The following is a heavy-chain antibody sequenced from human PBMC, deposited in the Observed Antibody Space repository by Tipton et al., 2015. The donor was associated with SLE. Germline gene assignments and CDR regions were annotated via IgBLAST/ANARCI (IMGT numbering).Heavy chain of an antibody. CDR1: GGSIDSSSYF. CDR3: ARYTRADYSTLSSDFDN. V-gene: IGHV4-39*07. D-gene: IGHD2/OR15-2a*01. Sequence: TLSLTCSISGGSIDSSSYFWGWIRQPPGKGLEWIGIIHYRGNTYYNPSLESRVTISVDTSKNQFSLKLRSVTAADTAVYYCARYTRADYSTLSSDFDNWGQGTLVTVSS. J-gene: IGHJ4*02. CDR2: IHYRGNT.